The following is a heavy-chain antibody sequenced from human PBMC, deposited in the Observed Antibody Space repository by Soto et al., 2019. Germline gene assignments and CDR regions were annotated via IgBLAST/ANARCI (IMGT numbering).Heavy chain of an antibody. CDR3: ARDTAYHRGDAIDV. Sequence: QVQLQESGPGLVKPSQTLSLTCTVSGGSITSGGYYWSWIRQHPGKGLEWIGNINYSGSTHYSPSLKSRVTILVDTSKNQFSLKMSSVTVADTAVYYCARDTAYHRGDAIDVWGQGTTVTVSS. CDR1: GGSITSGGYY. J-gene: IGHJ6*02. D-gene: IGHD2-21*01. V-gene: IGHV4-31*03. CDR2: INYSGST.